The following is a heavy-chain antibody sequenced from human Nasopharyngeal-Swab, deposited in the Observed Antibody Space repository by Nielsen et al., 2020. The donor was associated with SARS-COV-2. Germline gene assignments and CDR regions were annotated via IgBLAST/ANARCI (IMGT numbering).Heavy chain of an antibody. Sequence: ASVKVSCKASGYTFSDYYIHWVRQASGQGLEWMGWMNPNSGNTGYAQKFQGRVTMTRNTSISTAYMELSSLRSEDTAVYYCARGHQYQLLFHYYYYMDVWGKGTTVTVSS. D-gene: IGHD2-2*01. CDR2: MNPNSGNT. J-gene: IGHJ6*03. CDR3: ARGHQYQLLFHYYYYMDV. V-gene: IGHV1-8*02. CDR1: GYTFSDYY.